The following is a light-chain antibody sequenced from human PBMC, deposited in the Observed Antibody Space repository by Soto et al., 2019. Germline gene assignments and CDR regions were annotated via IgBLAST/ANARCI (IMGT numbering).Light chain of an antibody. V-gene: IGLV2-14*03. Sequence: QSVLTQPASVSGSPGQSIAISCTGTSSDVGSYNSVSWYQQYPGKAPKLMIHDANNRPSEISDRFSGSKSGNTASLTISGLQAEDEADYYCSSFTSSTSYVFGTGTKVTV. J-gene: IGLJ1*01. CDR2: DAN. CDR3: SSFTSSTSYV. CDR1: SSDVGSYNS.